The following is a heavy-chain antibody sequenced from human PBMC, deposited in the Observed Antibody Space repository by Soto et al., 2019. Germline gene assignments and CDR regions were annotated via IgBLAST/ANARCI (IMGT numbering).Heavy chain of an antibody. Sequence: EMQLLESGGGLQQPGGSLRLSCAASGFTFNNFAMGWVRQAPGKGLAWISAVTGGSRNTYYADSVKGRFTISRNNFENTVYLQMDGLRVEDTAVYYCAKMTPYGGNYRDAFEVWGRGTMVTVAS. V-gene: IGHV3-23*01. J-gene: IGHJ3*01. D-gene: IGHD1-26*01. CDR2: VTGGSRNT. CDR1: GFTFNNFA. CDR3: AKMTPYGGNYRDAFEV.